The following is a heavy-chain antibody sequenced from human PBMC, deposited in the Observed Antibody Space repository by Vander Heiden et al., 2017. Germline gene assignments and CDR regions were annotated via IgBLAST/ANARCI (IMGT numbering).Heavy chain of an antibody. CDR2: IYWNDDK. J-gene: IGHJ3*02. D-gene: IGHD2-15*01. V-gene: IGHV2-5*01. Sequence: QITLKESGTTLVKPTQTLTLTCTFSGFPLSSSGVGVGWIRQPPGKALERLALIYWNDDKRYSPSLKSRLTITKDTSKNQVVLTMTNMDPVDTATYYCAHRARVVVAAFDAFDIWGQGTMVTVSS. CDR1: GFPLSSSGVG. CDR3: AHRARVVVAAFDAFDI.